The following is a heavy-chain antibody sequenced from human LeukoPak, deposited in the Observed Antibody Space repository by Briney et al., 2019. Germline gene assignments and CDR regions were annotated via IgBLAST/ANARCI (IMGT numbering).Heavy chain of an antibody. CDR2: INTNTGNP. CDR3: AGTDPGGDYNFDY. Sequence: ASVKVSCKASGYTFTSHAMNWVRQAPGQGLEWMGWINTNTGNPTYAQGFTGRFVFSLDTSVSTAYLQISSLKAEDTAVYYCAGTDPGGDYNFDYWGQGTLVTVSS. J-gene: IGHJ4*02. D-gene: IGHD4-17*01. CDR1: GYTFTSHA. V-gene: IGHV7-4-1*02.